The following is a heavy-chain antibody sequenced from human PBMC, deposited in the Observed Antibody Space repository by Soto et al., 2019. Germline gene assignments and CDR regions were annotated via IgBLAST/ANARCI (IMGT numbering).Heavy chain of an antibody. J-gene: IGHJ4*02. D-gene: IGHD6-19*01. CDR3: ARDLWYSSGWYVY. Sequence: EVQLVESGGGLVQPGGSLRLSCAASGFTFSSYWMSWVRQAPGKGLEWVANIKQDGSDKYYVDSVKGRFTISRDNAKNSLYLQMNSLRAEDTVVYYCARDLWYSSGWYVYWGQGTLVTVSS. V-gene: IGHV3-7*01. CDR1: GFTFSSYW. CDR2: IKQDGSDK.